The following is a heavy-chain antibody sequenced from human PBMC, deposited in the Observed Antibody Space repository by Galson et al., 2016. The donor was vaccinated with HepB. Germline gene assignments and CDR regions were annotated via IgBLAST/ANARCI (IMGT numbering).Heavy chain of an antibody. V-gene: IGHV3-23*01. CDR2: ISGSTFST. CDR3: AKRRNNWSSGYYYALDV. Sequence: SLRLSCAASGFTFSSYAMSWVRQAPGKGLAWVSTISGSTFSTYHTDSVKGRFTISRDNSKNTLFLQMNSLRAEDTAVYYCAKRRNNWSSGYYYALDVWGQGTTVTVSS. J-gene: IGHJ6*02. D-gene: IGHD1-1*01. CDR1: GFTFSSYA.